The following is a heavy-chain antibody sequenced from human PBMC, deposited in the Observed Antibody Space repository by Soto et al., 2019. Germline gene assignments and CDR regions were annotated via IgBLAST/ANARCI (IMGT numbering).Heavy chain of an antibody. CDR3: AREFPYYESSDSYFDY. CDR2: TYYRSKWYS. Sequence: SPTLSLTCAISGDSVSGNSAAWNWIRQSPSRGLEWLGRTYYRSKWYSDYAVSVKSRITVTPDTSKNQFSLHLNSVTPEDTAVYYXAREFPYYESSDSYFDYWGQGALVTVSS. V-gene: IGHV6-1*01. CDR1: GDSVSGNSAA. D-gene: IGHD3-16*01. J-gene: IGHJ4*02.